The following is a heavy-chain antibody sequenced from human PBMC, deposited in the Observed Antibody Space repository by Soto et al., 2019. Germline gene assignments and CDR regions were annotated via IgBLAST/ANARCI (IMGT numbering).Heavy chain of an antibody. V-gene: IGHV1-2*02. J-gene: IGHJ4*02. CDR3: ARGRASGSYYLLDY. CDR2: INPNTGGT. Sequence: GASVKVSCKASGYTFTGYYMHWVRQAPGQGLEWMGWINPNTGGTNYAQKFQGRVTMTRDTSISTAYMEVSRLRSDDTAVYYCARGRASGSYYLLDYWGQGTLVTVSS. D-gene: IGHD3-10*01. CDR1: GYTFTGYY.